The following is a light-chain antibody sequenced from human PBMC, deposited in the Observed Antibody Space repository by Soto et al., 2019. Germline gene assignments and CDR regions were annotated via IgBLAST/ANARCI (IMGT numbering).Light chain of an antibody. CDR3: AAWDDSLNGWV. V-gene: IGLV1-44*01. Sequence: QSVLTQPPSASGTPGQRVTISCSGSSSNIGSNPVNWYQQLPGTAPKLLIYSNNQRPSGVPDRFSGSKSGTSASLAISGLQSEDEADYSCAAWDDSLNGWVFGGGTKLTVL. J-gene: IGLJ3*02. CDR1: SSNIGSNP. CDR2: SNN.